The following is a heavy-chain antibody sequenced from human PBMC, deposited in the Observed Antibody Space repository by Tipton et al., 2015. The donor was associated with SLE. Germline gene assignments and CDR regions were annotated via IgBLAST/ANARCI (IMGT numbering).Heavy chain of an antibody. CDR2: INHSGST. J-gene: IGHJ6*03. Sequence: LRLSCAASGFTFSSYSMNWVRQAPGKGLEWVGEINHSGSTNYNPSLKSRVTISVDTSKNQFSLKLSSVTAADTAVYYCAREPWGWNYSHYMDVWGKGTTVTVSS. CDR3: AREPWGWNYSHYMDV. D-gene: IGHD1-7*01. CDR1: GFTFSSYS. V-gene: IGHV4-34*09.